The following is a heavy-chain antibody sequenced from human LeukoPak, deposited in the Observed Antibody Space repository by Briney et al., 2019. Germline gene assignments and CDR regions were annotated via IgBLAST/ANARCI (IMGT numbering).Heavy chain of an antibody. CDR3: AREGSGYSYGSYYFDY. CDR2: IYYSGST. V-gene: IGHV4-59*12. Sequence: SETLSLTCTVSGGSISSYYWSWIRQPPGKGLEWIGYIYYSGSTNYNPSLKSRVTIPVDTSKNQFSLKLSSVTAADTAVYYCAREGSGYSYGSYYFDYWGQGTLVTVSS. D-gene: IGHD5-18*01. CDR1: GGSISSYY. J-gene: IGHJ4*02.